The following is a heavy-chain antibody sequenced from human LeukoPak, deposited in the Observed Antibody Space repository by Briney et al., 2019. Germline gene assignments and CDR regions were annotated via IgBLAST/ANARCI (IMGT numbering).Heavy chain of an antibody. J-gene: IGHJ4*02. CDR3: ARGGRSTSFDY. Sequence: PSETLYLTCTVSGGSISSSSYYWGWIRQPPGKGLEWIGSIYYSGSTYYNPSLKSRVTISVDTSKNQFSLKLSSVTAADTAVYYCARGGRSTSFDYWGQGTLVTVSS. CDR2: IYYSGST. D-gene: IGHD2-2*01. V-gene: IGHV4-39*07. CDR1: GGSISSSSYY.